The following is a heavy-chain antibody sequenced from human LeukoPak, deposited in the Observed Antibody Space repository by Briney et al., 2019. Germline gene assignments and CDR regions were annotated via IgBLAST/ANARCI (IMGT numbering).Heavy chain of an antibody. CDR2: ISGSGVNT. J-gene: IGHJ4*02. Sequence: GGSLRLSCSASGVTFSSYAMSWVRQAPGKGLEWVSAISGSGVNTYYADSVKGRFTISRDNSKNTLYLQMNSLRAEDTAVYYCAKRPGYCSGSSCYSDHGSYFDYWGQGTLVTVSS. CDR3: AKRPGYCSGSSCYSDHGSYFDY. CDR1: GVTFSSYA. V-gene: IGHV3-23*01. D-gene: IGHD2-15*01.